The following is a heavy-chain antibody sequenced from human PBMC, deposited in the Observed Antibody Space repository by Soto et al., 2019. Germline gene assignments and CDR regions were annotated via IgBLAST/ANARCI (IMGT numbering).Heavy chain of an antibody. CDR1: GDSISSNSAA. CDR3: ASYRYDY. J-gene: IGHJ4*02. V-gene: IGHV6-1*01. D-gene: IGHD4-4*01. Sequence: KASETLSLTCAISGDSISSNSAAWNWIRQSPSRGFEWLGRTYYRSRWYHDYAVSVKSRIIINPDTSKNQVSLQLNSVTPDDTAVYYCASYRYDYWGQGTVVTVSS. CDR2: TYYRSRWYH.